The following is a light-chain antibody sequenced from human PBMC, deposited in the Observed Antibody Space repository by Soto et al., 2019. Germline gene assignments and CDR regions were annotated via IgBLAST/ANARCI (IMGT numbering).Light chain of an antibody. V-gene: IGKV2D-29*01. Sequence: DIVLTQTPLSLSVTPGQPASISCKPSQSLLHSDGKTYLYWYLQKPGHPPQLMIYEVSNLFSGVPDRFSGSGSWTDFTLKISRVEAEDVGVYYCRQSIQFPSTFGQGTRLDIK. J-gene: IGKJ5*01. CDR3: RQSIQFPST. CDR2: EVS. CDR1: QSLLHSDGKTY.